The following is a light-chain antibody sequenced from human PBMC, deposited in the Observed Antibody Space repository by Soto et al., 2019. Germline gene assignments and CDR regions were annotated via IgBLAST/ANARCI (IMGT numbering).Light chain of an antibody. CDR3: GSWDSSLSADV. CDR2: DDN. CDR1: SSNIGGNS. J-gene: IGLJ1*01. V-gene: IGLV1-51*01. Sequence: QSVMTQPPSVSAAPGQKVTISCSGSSSNIGGNSVSWYQQLPGTAPKLLIYDDNKRPSGIPDRFSGSKSGTSATLGITGFQTGDEADCYCGSWDSSLSADVFGTGTKLTVL.